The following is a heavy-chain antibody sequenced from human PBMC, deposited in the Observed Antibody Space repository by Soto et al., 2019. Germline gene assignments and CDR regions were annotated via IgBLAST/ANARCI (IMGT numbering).Heavy chain of an antibody. CDR2: ISAYNGNT. CDR3: ARANHYALTTIFGVVEYYFDY. V-gene: IGHV1-18*01. D-gene: IGHD3-3*01. Sequence: QVQLVQSGAEVKKPGASVKVSCKASGYTFTSYGISWVRQAPGQGLEWMGWISAYNGNTNYAQKLQGRVTMTTDTSTSTAYMELRSLRSDDTAVYYCARANHYALTTIFGVVEYYFDYWGQGTLVTVSS. J-gene: IGHJ4*02. CDR1: GYTFTSYG.